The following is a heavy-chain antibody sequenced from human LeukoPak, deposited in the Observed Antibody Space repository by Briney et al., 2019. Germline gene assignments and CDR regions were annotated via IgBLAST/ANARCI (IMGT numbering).Heavy chain of an antibody. Sequence: ASVKVSCKASGYIFTSYGISWVRQAPGQGLEWMGWISAYNGNTNYAQKLQGRVTMTTDTSTSTAYMELRSLRSDDTAVYYCATSPVYYYYYGMDVWGQGTTVTVSS. V-gene: IGHV1-18*01. CDR1: GYIFTSYG. CDR3: ATSPVYYYYYGMDV. J-gene: IGHJ6*02. CDR2: ISAYNGNT.